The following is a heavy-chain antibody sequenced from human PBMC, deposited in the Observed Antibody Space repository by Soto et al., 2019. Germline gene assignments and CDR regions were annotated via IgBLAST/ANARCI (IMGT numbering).Heavy chain of an antibody. J-gene: IGHJ3*02. V-gene: IGHV1-69*12. CDR1: GDTFSNYA. CDR2: IVPIFRTT. Sequence: QVQLVQSGAEVKKSGSSVKVACKVSGDTFSNYAINWVRRAPGQGLEWMGAIVPIFRTTNYAQKFQGRVTITADESPITAYMELSRLRSDDTATYYCAREASAPGTFREDASDIWGQGTKVTVSS. CDR3: AREASAPGTFREDASDI. D-gene: IGHD1-7*01.